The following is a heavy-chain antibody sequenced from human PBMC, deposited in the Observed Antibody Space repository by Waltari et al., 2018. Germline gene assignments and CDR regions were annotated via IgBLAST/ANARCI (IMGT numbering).Heavy chain of an antibody. CDR1: GDTFTDYY. D-gene: IGHD3-22*01. V-gene: IGHV1-69-2*01. J-gene: IGHJ6*03. CDR2: FDPEDGET. Sequence: EVQLVQSGAEVKKPGATVTISCKVSGDTFTDYYIHWVQQAPGKGPEWMGLFDPEDGETIHAEKFQDRVTLTADTSTATAYMELSSLRSEDTAVYYCGTYSSDYLSYYFMDVWGKGTTVTVSS. CDR3: GTYSSDYLSYYFMDV.